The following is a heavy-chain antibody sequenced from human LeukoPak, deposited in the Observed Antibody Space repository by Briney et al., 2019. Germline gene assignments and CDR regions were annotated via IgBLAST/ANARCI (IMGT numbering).Heavy chain of an antibody. D-gene: IGHD5-24*01. V-gene: IGHV1-2*02. J-gene: IGHJ4*02. CDR3: ARDPVDGYSHFDY. CDR1: GYTLTDHH. CDR2: IKPDSGGI. Sequence: ASVKVSCKASGYTLTDHHMIWVRQAPGQGLQWMGWIKPDSGGIKYAQEFQGRVTMTRDTSINTAYMEPSSLRSDDTAIYYCARDPVDGYSHFDYWGQGTLVTVSP.